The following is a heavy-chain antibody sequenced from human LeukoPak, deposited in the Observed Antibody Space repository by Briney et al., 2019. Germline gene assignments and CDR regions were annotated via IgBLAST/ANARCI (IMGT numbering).Heavy chain of an antibody. V-gene: IGHV4-34*01. CDR3: ARGHRGSSKLDY. J-gene: IGHJ4*02. D-gene: IGHD1-26*01. CDR1: GGSFSGYY. CDR2: INHSGST. Sequence: SETLSLTCAVYGGSFSGYYWSWIRQPPGKGLEWIGEINHSGSTNYNPSLKSRVTISVDTSKNQFSLKLSSVTAADTAVYCCARGHRGSSKLDYWGQGTLVTVSS.